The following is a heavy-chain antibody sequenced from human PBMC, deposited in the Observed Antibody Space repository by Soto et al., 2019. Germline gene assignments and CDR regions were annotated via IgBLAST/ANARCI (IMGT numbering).Heavy chain of an antibody. CDR3: ARVAPGVVIIRYYFDY. J-gene: IGHJ4*02. CDR1: GFTFSSYW. CDR2: IKQDGSEK. V-gene: IGHV3-7*01. Sequence: EVQLVESGGGLVQPGGSLRLSCAASGFTFSSYWMSWVRQAPGKGLEGVANIKQDGSEKYYVDSVKGRFTISRDNAKNSLYLQMNSLRAEDTAVYYCARVAPGVVIIRYYFDYWGQGTLVTVSS. D-gene: IGHD3-3*01.